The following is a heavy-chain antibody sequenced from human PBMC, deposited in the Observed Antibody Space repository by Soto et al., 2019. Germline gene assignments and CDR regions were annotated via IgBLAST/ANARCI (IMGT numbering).Heavy chain of an antibody. J-gene: IGHJ4*02. Sequence: EVQLLESGGGLVQPGGSLRLSCAASGFTFSSYAMSWVRQAPGKGLEWVSAISGSGGSTYYADSVKGRFTISRDNSNNSLYLQMNSLRAEDTAVYYCEGFLLLGMGYWGQGTLVTVSS. CDR1: GFTFSSYA. V-gene: IGHV3-23*01. CDR3: EGFLLLGMGY. CDR2: ISGSGGST.